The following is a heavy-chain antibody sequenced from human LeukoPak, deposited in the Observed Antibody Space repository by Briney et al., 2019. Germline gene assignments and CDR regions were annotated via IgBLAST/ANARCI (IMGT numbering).Heavy chain of an antibody. CDR3: ARKSTGYYIAKYNWFDP. CDR2: INHSGST. Sequence: SETLSLTCAVYGGSFSGYYWSWVRQPPGKGLEWIGEINHSGSTNYNPPLKSRVTISVDTSKNQSSLKLSSVTAADTAVYYCARKSTGYYIAKYNWFDPWGQGTLVTVSS. D-gene: IGHD3-9*01. CDR1: GGSFSGYY. V-gene: IGHV4-34*01. J-gene: IGHJ5*02.